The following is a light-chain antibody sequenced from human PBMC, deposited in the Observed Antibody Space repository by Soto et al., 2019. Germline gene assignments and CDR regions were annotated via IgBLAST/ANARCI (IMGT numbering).Light chain of an antibody. CDR1: QSISDRY. J-gene: IGKJ1*01. CDR2: GAS. Sequence: EIVLTQSPGTLYLSPGERATLSCRASQSISDRYLAWYQQKLGQAPRLLIYGASTRATGIPDRFSGSGSGTDFTLTISRLEPEDFAVYYCHQYGSSPRTFGQGTKVDIK. CDR3: HQYGSSPRT. V-gene: IGKV3-20*01.